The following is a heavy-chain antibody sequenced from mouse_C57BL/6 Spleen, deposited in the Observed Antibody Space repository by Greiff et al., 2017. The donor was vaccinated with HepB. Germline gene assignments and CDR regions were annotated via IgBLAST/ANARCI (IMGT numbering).Heavy chain of an antibody. J-gene: IGHJ4*01. CDR1: GFTFNTYA. CDR2: IRSKSSNYAT. D-gene: IGHD1-1*01. Sequence: EVQGVESGGGLVQPKGSLKLSCAASGFTFNTYAMHWVRQAPGKGLEWVARIRSKSSNYATYYADSVKDRFTISRDDSQSMLYLQMNNLKTEDTAMYYCVRGAYYYGSSSYAMDYWGQGTSVTVSS. V-gene: IGHV10-3*01. CDR3: VRGAYYYGSSSYAMDY.